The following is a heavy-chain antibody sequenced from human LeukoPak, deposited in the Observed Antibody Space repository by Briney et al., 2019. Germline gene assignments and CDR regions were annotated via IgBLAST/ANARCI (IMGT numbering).Heavy chain of an antibody. V-gene: IGHV4-39*07. J-gene: IGHJ4*02. CDR1: GGSISSSSYY. D-gene: IGHD2-15*01. CDR3: ARGGPNIVVVVAATKNYFDY. CDR2: IYYSGST. Sequence: SETLSLTCTVSGGSISSSSYYWGWIRQPPGKGLEWIGSIYYSGSTYYNPSLKSRVTISVDTSKNQFSLKLSSVTAADTAVYYCARGGPNIVVVVAATKNYFDYWGQGTLVTVSS.